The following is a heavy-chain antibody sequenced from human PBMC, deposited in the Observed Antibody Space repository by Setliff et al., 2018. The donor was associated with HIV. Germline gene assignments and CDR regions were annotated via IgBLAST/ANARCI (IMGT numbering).Heavy chain of an antibody. J-gene: IGHJ4*02. V-gene: IGHV3-23*01. CDR1: GFTFSGYA. CDR3: AREATPRHSSGWVYFDY. D-gene: IGHD6-19*01. CDR2: ISESGGST. Sequence: PGGSLRLSCVASGFTFSGYAMSWVRQAPGKGPEWVSAISESGGSTYYADSMKGRFTISRDNSKNTLYLQMNTLRVEDTAVYYCAREATPRHSSGWVYFDYWGQGMMVTVSS.